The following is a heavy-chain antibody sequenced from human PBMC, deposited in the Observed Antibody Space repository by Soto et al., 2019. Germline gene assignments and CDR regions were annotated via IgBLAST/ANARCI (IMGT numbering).Heavy chain of an antibody. Sequence: GGSLRISCAASGFPFCFYSMNWVRQAPGKGLEWISYITSTSSAINYADSVRGRFTISRDNAMRSLFLHMNSLRDEDTAVYYCARDGKGAAYTHGPYYFDYWGQGALVTVSS. CDR2: ITSTSSAI. V-gene: IGHV3-48*02. CDR1: GFPFCFYS. J-gene: IGHJ4*02. D-gene: IGHD1-1*01. CDR3: ARDGKGAAYTHGPYYFDY.